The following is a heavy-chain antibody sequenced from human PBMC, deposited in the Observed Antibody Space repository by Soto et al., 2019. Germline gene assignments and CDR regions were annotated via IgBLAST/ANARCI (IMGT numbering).Heavy chain of an antibody. D-gene: IGHD3-10*01. Sequence: EVQLVEPGGGLIQRGGSLRLSCAASGFTVGSNYMSWVRQAPGKGLEWLSVIYSGGTTYYADSVKGRFTISRDNSKNTLYLQMNSLRDEDTAVYYCARGEPGVWGQGTTVTVSS. CDR2: IYSGGTT. V-gene: IGHV3-53*01. CDR3: ARGEPGV. CDR1: GFTVGSNY. J-gene: IGHJ6*02.